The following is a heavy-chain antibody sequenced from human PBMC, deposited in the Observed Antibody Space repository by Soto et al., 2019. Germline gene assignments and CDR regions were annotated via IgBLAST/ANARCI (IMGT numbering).Heavy chain of an antibody. D-gene: IGHD3-3*01. Sequence: ASVKVSFKASGYTFTSYAMHWVRQAPGQRLEWMGWINAGNGNTKYSQKFQGRVTITRDTSASTAYMELSSLRSEDTAVYYCARDRSITIFGVVPKYYFDYWGQGTLVTVSS. CDR1: GYTFTSYA. V-gene: IGHV1-3*01. J-gene: IGHJ4*02. CDR2: INAGNGNT. CDR3: ARDRSITIFGVVPKYYFDY.